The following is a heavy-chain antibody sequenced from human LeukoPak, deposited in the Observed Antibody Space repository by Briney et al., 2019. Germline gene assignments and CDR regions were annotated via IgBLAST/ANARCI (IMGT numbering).Heavy chain of an antibody. CDR1: GFTVSSYG. CDR2: IKQDGSEK. CDR3: ARAHYDYVWGSRGYFDY. V-gene: IGHV3-7*04. Sequence: GGSLRLSWAASGFTVSSYGMSWVRQAPGKGLEWVANIKQDGSEKYYVDSVRGRFTISRDNAKNSLYLQMNSLRAEDTAVYYCARAHYDYVWGSRGYFDYWGQGTLVTASS. D-gene: IGHD3-16*01. J-gene: IGHJ4*02.